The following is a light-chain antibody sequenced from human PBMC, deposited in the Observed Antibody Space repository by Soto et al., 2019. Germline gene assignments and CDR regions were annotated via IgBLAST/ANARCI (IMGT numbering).Light chain of an antibody. V-gene: IGLV1-47*01. J-gene: IGLJ1*01. CDR1: SFSVGLYY. Sequence: QSVLAQPPSASGTPGQRVTMSCSGSSFSVGLYYVYWYQQLPGSAPNLLIYANDQRPSGVPYRFSGSKSGTLASLAICGLRSEDEADYYCAAWDASLRSHVFGTGTKVTVL. CDR2: AND. CDR3: AAWDASLRSHV.